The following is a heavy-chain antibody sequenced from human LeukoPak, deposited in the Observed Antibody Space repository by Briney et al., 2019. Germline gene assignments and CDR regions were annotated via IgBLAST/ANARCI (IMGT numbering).Heavy chain of an antibody. J-gene: IGHJ4*02. V-gene: IGHV4-4*07. CDR1: GGSINNNY. Sequence: SETLSLTCTVSGGSINNNYWDWIRQPAGKGLEWIGRIHISGRTNDNPSLTGRVTVSVDTSKNQFSLNLKSVTAADTAVYYCARDRGYGDPFDYWGQGTLVTVSS. D-gene: IGHD5-18*01. CDR2: IHISGRT. CDR3: ARDRGYGDPFDY.